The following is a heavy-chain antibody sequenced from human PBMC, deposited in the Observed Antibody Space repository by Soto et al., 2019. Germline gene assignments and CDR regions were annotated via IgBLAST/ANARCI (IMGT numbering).Heavy chain of an antibody. D-gene: IGHD3-16*02. J-gene: IGHJ5*02. Sequence: GASVKVSCKASGYTFTSYYMHWVRQAPGQGLEWVGIINPSGGSTSYAQKFQGRVTMTRDTSTSTVYMELSSLRSEDTAVYYCARSRLGELSFDNWFDPWGQGTLVTVSS. CDR3: ARSRLGELSFDNWFDP. V-gene: IGHV1-46*01. CDR1: GYTFTSYY. CDR2: INPSGGST.